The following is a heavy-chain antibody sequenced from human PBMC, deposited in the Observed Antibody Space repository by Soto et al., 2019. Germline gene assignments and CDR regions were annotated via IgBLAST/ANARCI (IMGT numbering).Heavy chain of an antibody. CDR2: IIPIFGTA. V-gene: IGHV1-69*13. J-gene: IGHJ6*02. CDR1: GGTFSSYA. CDR3: ARDMVRGVIKDYYYGMDA. Sequence: SVKVSCKASGGTFSSYAISWVRQAPGQGLEWMGGIIPIFGTANYAQKFQGRVTITADESTSTAYMELSSLRSEDTAVYYCARDMVRGVIKDYYYGMDAWGQGTTVTVSS. D-gene: IGHD3-10*01.